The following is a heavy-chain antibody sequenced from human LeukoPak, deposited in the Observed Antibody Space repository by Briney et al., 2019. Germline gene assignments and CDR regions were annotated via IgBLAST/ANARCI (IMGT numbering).Heavy chain of an antibody. CDR3: ATVVAVYY. CDR1: GYTFTDYY. D-gene: IGHD5-12*01. CDR2: VDPEDGET. V-gene: IGHV1-69-2*01. Sequence: ASVKVSCKASGYTFTDYYMHWVQQAPGKGLEWMGRVDPEDGETIYAEKFQGRVTITADTSTDTAYMELSSLRSEDTAVYYCATVVAVYYWGQGTLVTVSS. J-gene: IGHJ4*02.